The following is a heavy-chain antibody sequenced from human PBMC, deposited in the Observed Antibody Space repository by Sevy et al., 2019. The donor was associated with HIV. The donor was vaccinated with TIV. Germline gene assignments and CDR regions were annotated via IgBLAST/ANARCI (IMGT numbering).Heavy chain of an antibody. V-gene: IGHV3-30*18. J-gene: IGHJ6*02. D-gene: IGHD3-3*01. Sequence: GGSLRLSCAASGFTFSSYGMHWVRQAPGKGLEWVAVISYDGSNKYYADSVKGRFTISRDNSKNTVYLQMNSLRAEDTAVYYCAKGYSYYDFWSGYFDYYYYGMDVWGQGTTVTVSS. CDR2: ISYDGSNK. CDR1: GFTFSSYG. CDR3: AKGYSYYDFWSGYFDYYYYGMDV.